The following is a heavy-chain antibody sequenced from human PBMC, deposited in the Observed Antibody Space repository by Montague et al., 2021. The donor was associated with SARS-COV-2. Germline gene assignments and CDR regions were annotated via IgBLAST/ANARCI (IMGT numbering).Heavy chain of an antibody. J-gene: IGHJ3*02. CDR3: ARALSASYSVGGDSFDI. V-gene: IGHV3-21*01. Sequence: YIYYAASVKGRFTISRANAKNSLFLQMDSLRAEDTAVYYCARALSASYSVGGDSFDIWGQGTMVTVSS. D-gene: IGHD5/OR15-5a*01. CDR2: YI.